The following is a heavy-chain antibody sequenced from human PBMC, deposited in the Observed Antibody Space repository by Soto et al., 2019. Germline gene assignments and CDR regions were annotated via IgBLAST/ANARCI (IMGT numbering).Heavy chain of an antibody. V-gene: IGHV4-59*01. J-gene: IGHJ3*02. CDR3: VGTYCGGDYNYVYAFDI. D-gene: IGHD2-21*02. CDR1: SDSISNYY. CDR2: VYYTGST. Sequence: SETLSLTCTVSSDSISNYYWSWIRRPPGKGLEWIGYVYYTGSTDYNPSLKSRVTMSVDTSKNQFSLKLSSATAADTAVYHCVGTYCGGDYNYVYAFDIWGQGTMVT.